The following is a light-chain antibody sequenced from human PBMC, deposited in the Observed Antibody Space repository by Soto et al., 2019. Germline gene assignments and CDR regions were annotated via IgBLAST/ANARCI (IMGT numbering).Light chain of an antibody. CDR1: QSVGSK. CDR3: QQYNNWPLT. V-gene: IGKV3-15*01. CDR2: GAS. Sequence: EIVMTQSPATLSVSPGEGATLSCRASQSVGSKLAWYQQKPGQAPRRLIYGASTRATGFPARFSGSGSATEFTLTISSLQSEDFAVYYCQQYNNWPLTLGGGTKVEI. J-gene: IGKJ4*01.